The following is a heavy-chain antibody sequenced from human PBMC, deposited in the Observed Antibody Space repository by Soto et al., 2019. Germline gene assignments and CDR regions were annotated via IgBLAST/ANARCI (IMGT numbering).Heavy chain of an antibody. D-gene: IGHD3-10*01. CDR2: ISYDGSNK. J-gene: IGHJ6*03. CDR3: AKDVLLWFVFYMDV. CDR1: GFTFSSYG. Sequence: QVQLVESGGGVVQPGRSLRLSCAASGFTFSSYGMHWVRQAPGKGLEWVAVISYDGSNKYYADSVKGRFTISRDNSKNTLYLQMNSLRAEVTAVYYCAKDVLLWFVFYMDVWGKGTTVTVSS. V-gene: IGHV3-30*18.